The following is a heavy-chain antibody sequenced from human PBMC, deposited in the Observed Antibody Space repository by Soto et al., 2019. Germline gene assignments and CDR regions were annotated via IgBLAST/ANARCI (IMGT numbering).Heavy chain of an antibody. D-gene: IGHD3-10*01. CDR2: MNPNSGNT. J-gene: IGHJ4*02. Sequence: QVQLVQSGAEVKKPGASVKVSCKASGYTFTSYDINWVRQATGQGLEWMGWMNPNSGNTGYAQKFQGRVTMTRNTSISPAYMELSSLRSEDTAVYYCARVPPDYYGSGRYFDYWGQGTLVTVSS. V-gene: IGHV1-8*01. CDR1: GYTFTSYD. CDR3: ARVPPDYYGSGRYFDY.